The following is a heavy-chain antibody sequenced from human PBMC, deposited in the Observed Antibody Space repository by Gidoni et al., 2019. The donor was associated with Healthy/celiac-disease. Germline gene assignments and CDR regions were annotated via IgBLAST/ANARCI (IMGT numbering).Heavy chain of an antibody. CDR2: IYYSGST. D-gene: IGHD6-19*01. J-gene: IGHJ5*02. Sequence: QLQLQESGPGLVKPSEPLSLTCTVSGGSISSSSYYWGWIRQPPGKGLEWIGRIYYSGSTYYNPSLKSRVTISVDTSKNQFSLKLSSVTAADTAVYYCARPSPGIAVAGVFDPWGQGTLVTVSS. CDR1: GGSISSSSYY. CDR3: ARPSPGIAVAGVFDP. V-gene: IGHV4-39*01.